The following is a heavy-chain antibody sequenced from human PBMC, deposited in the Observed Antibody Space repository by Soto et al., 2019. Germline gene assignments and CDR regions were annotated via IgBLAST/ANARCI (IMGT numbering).Heavy chain of an antibody. J-gene: IGHJ4*02. D-gene: IGHD6-13*01. Sequence: SETLSLTCTVSGGSISSYYCSWIRQPPGKGLEWIGYIYYSGSTNYNPSLKSRVTISVDTSKNQFSLKLSSVTAADTAVYYCARRYSSSFDYWGQGTLVTVSS. CDR1: GGSISSYY. CDR2: IYYSGST. CDR3: ARRYSSSFDY. V-gene: IGHV4-59*08.